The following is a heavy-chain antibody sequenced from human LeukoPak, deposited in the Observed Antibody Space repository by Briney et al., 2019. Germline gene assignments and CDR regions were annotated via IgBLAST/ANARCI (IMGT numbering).Heavy chain of an antibody. CDR2: INPSGGST. Sequence: ASVKVSCKASGYTFTSYYMHWVRQAPGQGLEWMGVINPSGGSTSYAQKFQGRVTMTRHTSTSTVYMELSSLRSEDTAVYYCARVGIRGAFDIWGQGTMVTVSS. CDR3: ARVGIRGAFDI. V-gene: IGHV1-46*01. D-gene: IGHD7-27*01. CDR1: GYTFTSYY. J-gene: IGHJ3*02.